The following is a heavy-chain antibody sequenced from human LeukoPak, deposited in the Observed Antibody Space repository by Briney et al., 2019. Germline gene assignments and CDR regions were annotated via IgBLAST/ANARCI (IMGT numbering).Heavy chain of an antibody. CDR3: ARDGGYDLAYFDY. D-gene: IGHD5-12*01. J-gene: IGHJ4*02. V-gene: IGHV5-51*01. Sequence: GESLKISCKGSGYSFTSYWIGWVRQMPGKGLEWMGIIYPGDSDTRYRPPFQGQVTISADKSISTAYLQWSSLKASDTAMYYCARDGGYDLAYFDYWGQGTLVTVSS. CDR1: GYSFTSYW. CDR2: IYPGDSDT.